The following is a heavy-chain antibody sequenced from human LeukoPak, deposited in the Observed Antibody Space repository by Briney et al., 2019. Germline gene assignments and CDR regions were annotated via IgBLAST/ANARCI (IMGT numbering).Heavy chain of an antibody. J-gene: IGHJ3*02. CDR3: ALYVSTYYSDTSASIRGAPDI. V-gene: IGHV4-34*01. CDR2: IDHSGST. D-gene: IGHD3-22*01. Sequence: SETLSLTCAVYGGSFSGYYWSWIRQPPGKGLEWIGEIDHSGSTNYSPSLKSRVTISVDTSKNQFSLRLSSVTAADTAVYYCALYVSTYYSDTSASIRGAPDIWGQGTVVTVSS. CDR1: GGSFSGYY.